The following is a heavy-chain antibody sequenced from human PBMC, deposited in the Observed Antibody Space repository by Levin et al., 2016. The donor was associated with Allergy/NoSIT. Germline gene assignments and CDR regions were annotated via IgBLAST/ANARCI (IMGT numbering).Heavy chain of an antibody. D-gene: IGHD6-13*01. J-gene: IGHJ5*02. Sequence: GESLKISCAVSGFTVSSTYMGWVRQAPGKGLEWVSVIHTGGNTYYTDSVEGRFTISRDDSKNMLYLQMNSLRAEDTAVYYCARGGSSASWWFSWGQGTLVTVSS. CDR2: IHTGGNT. V-gene: IGHV3-53*01. CDR3: ARGGSSASWWFS. CDR1: GFTVSSTY.